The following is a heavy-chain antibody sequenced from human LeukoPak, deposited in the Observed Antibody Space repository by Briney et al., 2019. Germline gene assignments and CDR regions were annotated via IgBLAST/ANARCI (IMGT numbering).Heavy chain of an antibody. Sequence: GGSLRLSCEVSGFTIRNHWMSWVRQAPGKGLEWVANIKEDGGEKYYVDSVKGRFTISRDNAKNSLFLQMNNLRAEDTAVYYCSRLSAMLRGPEPFYYFEYWGQGILVTVSS. CDR1: GFTIRNHW. CDR3: SRLSAMLRGPEPFYYFEY. V-gene: IGHV3-7*01. J-gene: IGHJ4*02. D-gene: IGHD3-10*01. CDR2: IKEDGGEK.